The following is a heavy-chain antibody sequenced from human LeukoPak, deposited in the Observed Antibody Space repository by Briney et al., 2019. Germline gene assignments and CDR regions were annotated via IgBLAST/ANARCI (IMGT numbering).Heavy chain of an antibody. CDR2: ISYDGSDK. J-gene: IGHJ4*02. CDR3: AREEAKGYYYDRSGYFDY. CDR1: GFIFSSYT. V-gene: IGHV3-30*04. Sequence: PGGSLRLSCAASGFIFSSYTMHWVRQAPGKGLEWVAVISYDGSDKYYIDSVKGRFTISRDNSKNTLYVQMNSLRVEDTAVYYCAREEAKGYYYDRSGYFDYWGQGTLVTVSS. D-gene: IGHD3-22*01.